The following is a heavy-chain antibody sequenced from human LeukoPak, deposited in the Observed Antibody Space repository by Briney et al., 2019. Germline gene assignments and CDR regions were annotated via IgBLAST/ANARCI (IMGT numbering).Heavy chain of an antibody. CDR2: ISGSGDST. V-gene: IGHV3-23*01. CDR3: ARDLVPYSSSSKYYYYYMDV. CDR1: GFTFRTYA. J-gene: IGHJ6*03. Sequence: GGSLRLSCAASGFTFRTYAMSWVRQAPGKGLEWVSGISGSGDSTYYADSVKGRFTISRDNSERTLYLQMNSLRVEDTAVYYCARDLVPYSSSSKYYYYYMDVWGKGTTVTVSS. D-gene: IGHD6-6*01.